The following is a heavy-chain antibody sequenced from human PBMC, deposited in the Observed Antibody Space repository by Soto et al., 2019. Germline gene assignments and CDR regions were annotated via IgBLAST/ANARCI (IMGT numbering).Heavy chain of an antibody. V-gene: IGHV3-66*01. CDR1: GFDVSNTD. CDR3: AREAIIVIAATEYYFDY. J-gene: IGHJ4*02. Sequence: EVQLVESGGDLVQRGGSLRLSCAASGFDVSNTDMSWVRQAPGKGLEWVSVIYSGGYTNYADSVKGRFIVSRDSPKNTLYLQMDSLRAEDTAVYYCAREAIIVIAATEYYFDYWGQGTLVPVSS. D-gene: IGHD3-22*01. CDR2: IYSGGYT.